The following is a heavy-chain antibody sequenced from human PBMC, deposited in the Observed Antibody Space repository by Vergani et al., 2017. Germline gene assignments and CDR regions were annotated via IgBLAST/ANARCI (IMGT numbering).Heavy chain of an antibody. CDR1: GFTFSSYA. CDR2: ISYDGSNK. D-gene: IGHD3-3*01. J-gene: IGHJ2*01. CDR3: ARDPVSYDFWSGYRPRDWYFDL. Sequence: QVQLVESGGGVVQPGRSLRLSCAASGFTFSSYAMHWVRQAPGKGLEWVAVISYDGSNKYYADSVKGRITISRDNSNTTLYLQMNSLRAEDTALYYCARDPVSYDFWSGYRPRDWYFDLWGRGTLVTVSS. V-gene: IGHV3-30*04.